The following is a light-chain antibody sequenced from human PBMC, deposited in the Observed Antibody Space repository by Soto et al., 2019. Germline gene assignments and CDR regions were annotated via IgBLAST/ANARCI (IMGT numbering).Light chain of an antibody. CDR3: QQYNNWPYT. CDR2: DAS. J-gene: IGKJ2*01. Sequence: EIVLTHSPATLSVSPGERATLSCRASQSVGSNLAWYQQSPGQPPRLLIYDASTRATDIPARFSGGGSGTEFTLTISSLQSEDFAVYYCQQYNNWPYTFGQGTKLQIK. CDR1: QSVGSN. V-gene: IGKV3-15*01.